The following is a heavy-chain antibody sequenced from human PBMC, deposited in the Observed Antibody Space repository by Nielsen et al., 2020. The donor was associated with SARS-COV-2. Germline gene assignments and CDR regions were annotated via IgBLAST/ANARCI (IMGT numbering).Heavy chain of an antibody. CDR2: ISAYNGNT. CDR3: ARDHGGDFWSGYYDAFDI. V-gene: IGHV1-18*01. D-gene: IGHD3-3*01. Sequence: WVRQAPGQGLEWMGWISAYNGNTNYAQKLQGRVTMTTDTSTSTAYMELRSLRSDDTAVYYCARDHGGDFWSGYYDAFDIWGQGTMVTVSS. J-gene: IGHJ3*02.